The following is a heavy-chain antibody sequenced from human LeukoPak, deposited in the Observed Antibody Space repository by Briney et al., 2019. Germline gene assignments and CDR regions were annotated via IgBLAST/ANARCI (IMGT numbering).Heavy chain of an antibody. CDR1: GYTFASYT. Sequence: ASVKVSCKASGYTFASYTITWVRQAPGQGLEWMGWISAYNGNTNYAQKFQGRVTMTRDTSTSTVYMELSSLRSEDTAVYYCARGVSGYSYGRYYYYGMDVWGQGTTVTVSS. V-gene: IGHV1-18*01. D-gene: IGHD5-18*01. CDR2: ISAYNGNT. CDR3: ARGVSGYSYGRYYYYGMDV. J-gene: IGHJ6*02.